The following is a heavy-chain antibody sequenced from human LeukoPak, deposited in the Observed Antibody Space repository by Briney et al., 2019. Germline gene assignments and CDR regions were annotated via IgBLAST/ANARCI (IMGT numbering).Heavy chain of an antibody. CDR1: GYTFTGYY. J-gene: IGHJ6*02. Sequence: AASVKVSCKASGYTFTGYYMHWVRQAPGQGLEWMGRINPNSGGTNYAQKFQGRVTMTRDTSISTAYMELSRLRSDDTAVYYCASDLEVDYVFDVWGQGTTVTVSS. V-gene: IGHV1-2*06. CDR3: ASDLEVDYVFDV. D-gene: IGHD3-3*01. CDR2: INPNSGGT.